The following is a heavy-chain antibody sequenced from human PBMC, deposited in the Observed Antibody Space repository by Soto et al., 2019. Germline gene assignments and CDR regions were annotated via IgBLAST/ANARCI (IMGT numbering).Heavy chain of an antibody. CDR1: GFTFSSYS. V-gene: IGHV3-21*01. Sequence: EVQLVESGGGLVKPGGSLRLSCAASGFTFSSYSMNWVRQAPGKGLEWVSSISSSSSYIYYADSVKGRFTISRDNAKNSLYLQMNSLRAEDTAVYYCARDLGYYDSSGRRSAFDIWGQGTMVPVSS. CDR2: ISSSSSYI. J-gene: IGHJ3*02. D-gene: IGHD3-22*01. CDR3: ARDLGYYDSSGRRSAFDI.